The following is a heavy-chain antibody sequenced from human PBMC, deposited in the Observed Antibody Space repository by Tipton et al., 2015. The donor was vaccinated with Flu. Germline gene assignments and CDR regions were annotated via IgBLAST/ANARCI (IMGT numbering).Heavy chain of an antibody. CDR2: IYYSGST. Sequence: TLSLTCTVSGGSITSGGYYWSWIRQHPGKGLEWIGYIYYSGSTYYNPSLKSRVTISVDTSKNQFSLELSSVTAADTAVYYCARRDYSNYVSVPKNWFDPWGQGTLVTVSS. CDR3: ARRDYSNYVSVPKNWFDP. V-gene: IGHV4-31*03. CDR1: GGSITSGGYY. J-gene: IGHJ5*02. D-gene: IGHD4-11*01.